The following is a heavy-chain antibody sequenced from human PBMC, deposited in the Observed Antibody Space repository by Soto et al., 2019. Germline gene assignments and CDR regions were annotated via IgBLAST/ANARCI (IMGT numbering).Heavy chain of an antibody. V-gene: IGHV1-24*01. Sequence: ASVKVSCKFSGYTLTELSMHWVRQAPGKGLEWMGGFDPEDGETIYAQKFQGRVTMTEDTSTDTAYMELSSLRSEDTAVYYCATDPGVSISGPLAYYGMAVWGQGTTVTVSS. CDR3: ATDPGVSISGPLAYYGMAV. D-gene: IGHD1-26*01. CDR2: FDPEDGET. CDR1: GYTLTELS. J-gene: IGHJ6*02.